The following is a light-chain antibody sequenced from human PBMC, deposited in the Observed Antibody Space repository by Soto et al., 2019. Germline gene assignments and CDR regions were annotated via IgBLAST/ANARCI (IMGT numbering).Light chain of an antibody. J-gene: IGKJ4*01. Sequence: DIVLTQSPHSLVVSLGERATINCESSQSVFFRSKNKNYLAWYQQKAGQPPKLLIHWASTRASGVPGRFSGSGSGPDFTITVSSLQAEDVAGYYCQQYYTTPLTFGGGTKVEIK. CDR2: WAS. CDR1: QSVFFRSKNKNY. V-gene: IGKV4-1*01. CDR3: QQYYTTPLT.